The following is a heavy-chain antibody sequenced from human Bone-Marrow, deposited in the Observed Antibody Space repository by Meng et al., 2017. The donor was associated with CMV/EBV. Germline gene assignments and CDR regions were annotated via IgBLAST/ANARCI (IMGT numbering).Heavy chain of an antibody. CDR2: INHSGST. V-gene: IGHV4-34*01. J-gene: IGHJ4*01. CDR1: GGSFSGYY. Sequence: SETLSLTCAVYGGSFSGYYWSWIRQPPGKGLEWIGEINHSGSTNYNPSLKSRVTISVDTTKKQSARKLSSVTAADTAVYYCAIAPRKVRLGWASRYFDHWGHGTLVTVSS. D-gene: IGHD4-23*01. CDR3: AIAPRKVRLGWASRYFDH.